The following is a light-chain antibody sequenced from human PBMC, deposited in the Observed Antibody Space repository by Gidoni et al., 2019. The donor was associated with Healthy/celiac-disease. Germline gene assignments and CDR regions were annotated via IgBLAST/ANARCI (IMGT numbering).Light chain of an antibody. CDR2: GAS. CDR1: QSVSSSY. Sequence: EIVLTQSPGTLSLSPGERATLSCRASQSVSSSYLAWYQQKPGQAPRLLIYGASSRATDIPDRFSGSVSGTDFTLTISRLEPEDFAVYYCQQYGSSPWTFAQGTKVEIK. CDR3: QQYGSSPWT. V-gene: IGKV3-20*01. J-gene: IGKJ1*01.